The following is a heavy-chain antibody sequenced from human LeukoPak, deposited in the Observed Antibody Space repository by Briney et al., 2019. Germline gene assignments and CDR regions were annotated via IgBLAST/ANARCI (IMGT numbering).Heavy chain of an antibody. CDR1: GFTVSGNY. CDR2: IYRGGST. CDR3: ARDIIAEAGTYFQH. V-gene: IGHV3-53*01. D-gene: IGHD6-13*01. J-gene: IGHJ1*01. Sequence: GGSLRLSCAVSGFTVSGNYMSWVRQAPGKGLEWVSVIYRGGSTYYADSAKGRFTISRDNSENTLYLQMNSLRAEDTAVYYCARDIIAEAGTYFQHWGQGTLVTVSS.